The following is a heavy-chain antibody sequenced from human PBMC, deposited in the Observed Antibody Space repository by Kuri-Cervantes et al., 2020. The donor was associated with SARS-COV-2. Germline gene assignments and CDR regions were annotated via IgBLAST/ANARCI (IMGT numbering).Heavy chain of an antibody. CDR1: GFTFSSYG. Sequence: GESLKISCAASGFTFSSYGMHWVRQAPGKGLEWVAVISYDGSNKYYADSVKGRFTISRDNSKSTLYLPMYNLRAEDTAVYYCARGVAELRYYGMDVWGQGTTVTVSS. D-gene: IGHD1-7*01. J-gene: IGHJ6*02. CDR3: ARGVAELRYYGMDV. CDR2: ISYDGSNK. V-gene: IGHV3-30*03.